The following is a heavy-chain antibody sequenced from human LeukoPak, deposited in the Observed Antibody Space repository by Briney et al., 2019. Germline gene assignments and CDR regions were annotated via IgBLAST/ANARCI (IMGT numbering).Heavy chain of an antibody. CDR2: IYHSGST. Sequence: KSSETLSLTCTVSGYSISSGYYWGWIRQPPGKRLEWIGSIYHSGSTYYNPSLKSQVTISVDTSKNHFSLKLSSVTAADTAVYYCARGSCAVAGTLGGYFDYWGQGTLVTVSS. CDR1: GYSISSGYY. D-gene: IGHD6-19*01. J-gene: IGHJ4*02. V-gene: IGHV4-38-2*02. CDR3: ARGSCAVAGTLGGYFDY.